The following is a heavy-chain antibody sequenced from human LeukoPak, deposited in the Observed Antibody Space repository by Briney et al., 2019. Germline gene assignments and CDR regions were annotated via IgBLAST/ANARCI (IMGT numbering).Heavy chain of an antibody. V-gene: IGHV4-4*07. CDR3: ARDERPYNFDC. CDR2: IYGGSGST. D-gene: IGHD2-2*02. J-gene: IGHJ4*02. CDR1: GGSISDYY. Sequence: PSETLSLTCTVLGGSISDYYWSWIRQPAGKGLEWIGRIYGGSGSTNYNSSLTRRVTMSVDTSKNQVSLKLSSVTAADTAVYYCARDERPYNFDCWGQGTLVTVSS.